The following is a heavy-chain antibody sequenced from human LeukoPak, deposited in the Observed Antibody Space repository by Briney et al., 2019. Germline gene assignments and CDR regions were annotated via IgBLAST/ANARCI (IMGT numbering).Heavy chain of an antibody. CDR2: ISSSSSTI. J-gene: IGHJ5*02. V-gene: IGHV3-48*04. Sequence: GGSLRLSCAASGFSFSSYGMNWVRQAPGQGLEWVSYISSSSSTIYYADSVKGRFTISRDNAKNSLYLQMNSLRAEDTAVYYCARKQSSSWLNWFDPWGQGTLVTVSS. D-gene: IGHD6-13*01. CDR1: GFSFSSYG. CDR3: ARKQSSSWLNWFDP.